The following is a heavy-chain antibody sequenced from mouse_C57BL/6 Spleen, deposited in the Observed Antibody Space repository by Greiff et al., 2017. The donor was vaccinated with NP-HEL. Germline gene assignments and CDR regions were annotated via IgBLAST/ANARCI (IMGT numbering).Heavy chain of an antibody. J-gene: IGHJ1*03. CDR1: GYTFTSYW. CDR3: ARQLRYGSSYWYFDV. D-gene: IGHD1-1*01. CDR2: IDPSDSYT. V-gene: IGHV1-69*01. Sequence: VQLQQPGAELVMPGASVKLSCKASGYTFTSYWMHWVKQRPGQGLEWIGEIDPSDSYTNYNQKFKGKSTLTVDKSSSTAYMQLSSLTSEDSAVYYCARQLRYGSSYWYFDVWGTGTTVTVSS.